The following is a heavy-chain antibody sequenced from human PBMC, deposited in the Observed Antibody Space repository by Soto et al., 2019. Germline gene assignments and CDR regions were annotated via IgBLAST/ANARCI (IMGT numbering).Heavy chain of an antibody. CDR3: ARTNGDLISFDY. D-gene: IGHD4-17*01. Sequence: SETLSLTCAVSDGSITTSHWWSWVRQPPGKGLEWIGEIFHSGSTSSNPSLKSRVTIPVDKSKNQFSLKLSSVTAADTAVYFCARTNGDLISFDYWGQGALVTVSS. V-gene: IGHV4-4*02. J-gene: IGHJ4*02. CDR2: IFHSGST. CDR1: DGSITTSHW.